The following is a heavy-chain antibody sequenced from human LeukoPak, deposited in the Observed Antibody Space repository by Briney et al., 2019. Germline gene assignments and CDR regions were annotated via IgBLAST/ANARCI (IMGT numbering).Heavy chain of an antibody. CDR2: IYYSGST. CDR1: GGSISSGDYY. D-gene: IGHD2-15*01. CDR3: ARVDFDAFCSGGSCYGLGYYDSSGYPGIFDY. Sequence: PSQTLSLTCTVSGGSISSGDYYWSWIRQPPGKGLEWIGYIYYSGSTYYNPSLKSRVTISVDTSKNQFSLKLSSVTAADTAVYYCARVDFDAFCSGGSCYGLGYYDSSGYPGIFDYWGQGTLVTVSS. J-gene: IGHJ4*02. V-gene: IGHV4-30-4*01.